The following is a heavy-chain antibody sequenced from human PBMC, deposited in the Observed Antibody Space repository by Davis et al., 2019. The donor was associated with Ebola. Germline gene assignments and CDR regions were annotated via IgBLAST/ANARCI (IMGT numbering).Heavy chain of an antibody. Sequence: MPSETLSLTCTVSGGSISSYYWSWIRQPPGKGLEWIGYIYYSGSTNYNPSLKSRVTISVDTSKNQFSLKLSSVTAADTAVYYCARHMREDYDFWSGSPGYYFDYWGQGTLVTVSS. CDR3: ARHMREDYDFWSGSPGYYFDY. V-gene: IGHV4-59*08. CDR2: IYYSGST. D-gene: IGHD3-3*01. J-gene: IGHJ4*02. CDR1: GGSISSYY.